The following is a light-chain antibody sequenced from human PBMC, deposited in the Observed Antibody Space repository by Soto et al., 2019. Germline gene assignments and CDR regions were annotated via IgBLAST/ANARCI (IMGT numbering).Light chain of an antibody. CDR2: GAS. V-gene: IGKV3-20*01. J-gene: IGKJ5*01. Sequence: EIVLTQSPGTLSLSPGERATLSCRASQSVSSSYLAWYQQKPGQAPRLLIYGASSRATGIPDRFSGSGSGTDFTLTISRLEPEDFVVYYCQQYGSSLLTFGQGTRLEIK. CDR3: QQYGSSLLT. CDR1: QSVSSSY.